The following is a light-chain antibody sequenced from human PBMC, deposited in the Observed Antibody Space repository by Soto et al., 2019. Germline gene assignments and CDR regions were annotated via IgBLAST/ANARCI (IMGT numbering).Light chain of an antibody. CDR1: SSNIGSKY. J-gene: IGLJ2*01. V-gene: IGLV1-47*01. CDR2: RDN. CDR3: AALGGSLSGVV. Sequence: QSVLTQPPSASGTPGQRVTISCSGSSSNIGSKYVYWYQQLPGTAPKLLMYRDNQRSSGVPDRFSGSKSGTSASLGISGLRSDDEADYYCAALGGSLSGVVFGGGTKLTVL.